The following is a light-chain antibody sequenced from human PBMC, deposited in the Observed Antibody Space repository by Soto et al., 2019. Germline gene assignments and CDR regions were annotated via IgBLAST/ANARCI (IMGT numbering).Light chain of an antibody. CDR2: KAS. Sequence: QMTPSPSTLSGSVGDRVTITCRSSQTISSWLAWYQQKPGKAPKLLIYKASTLKSGVPSRFSGSGSGTEFTLTISSLQPDDFATYYCQHYNSYSEAFGQGTKVDIK. V-gene: IGKV1-5*03. J-gene: IGKJ1*01. CDR3: QHYNSYSEA. CDR1: QTISSW.